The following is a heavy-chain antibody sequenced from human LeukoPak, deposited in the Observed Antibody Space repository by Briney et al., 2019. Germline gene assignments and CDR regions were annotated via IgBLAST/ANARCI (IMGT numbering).Heavy chain of an antibody. CDR2: IYYSGST. CDR1: GGSISSSSSY. CDR3: ARQPGNSDWLYYFDY. V-gene: IGHV4-39*01. Sequence: PSETLSLTCTVSGGSISSSSSYWGWIRQSPGKGLECIGSIYYSGSTYYNPSLKSRVTVFVDTSKNQFSLKLSSVTAADTAVYFCARQPGNSDWLYYFDYWGQGILVTVSS. J-gene: IGHJ4*02. D-gene: IGHD3-9*01.